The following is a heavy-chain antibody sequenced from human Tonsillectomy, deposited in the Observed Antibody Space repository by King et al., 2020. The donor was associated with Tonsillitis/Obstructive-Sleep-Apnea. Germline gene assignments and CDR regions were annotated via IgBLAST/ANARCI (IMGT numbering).Heavy chain of an antibody. CDR2: ISYDGSNK. V-gene: IGHV3-30*01. J-gene: IGHJ4*02. CDR1: GFTFSSYA. Sequence: VQLVESGGGVVQPGRSLRLSCAASGFTFSSYAMHWVRQAPGKGLEWVAVISYDGSNKYYADSVKGRFTISRDNSKDTLYLQMNSLRAKDTAVYYCARTDLPYSSSWALNYFDYWGQGTLVTVSS. D-gene: IGHD6-13*01. CDR3: ARTDLPYSSSWALNYFDY.